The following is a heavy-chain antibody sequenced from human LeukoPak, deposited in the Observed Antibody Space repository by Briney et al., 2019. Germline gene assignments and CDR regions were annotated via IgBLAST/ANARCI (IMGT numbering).Heavy chain of an antibody. CDR1: GFTFSDYY. Sequence: GGSLRLSCAASGFTFSDYYMSWIRQAPGKGLEWVSYISSSGSTIYYADSVKGRFTISRDNAKNSLYLQMNSLRAEDTAVYYCARVSIPSIEWELLYAIWFDPWGQGTLVTVSS. CDR3: ARVSIPSIEWELLYAIWFDP. CDR2: ISSSGSTI. D-gene: IGHD1-26*01. J-gene: IGHJ5*02. V-gene: IGHV3-11*01.